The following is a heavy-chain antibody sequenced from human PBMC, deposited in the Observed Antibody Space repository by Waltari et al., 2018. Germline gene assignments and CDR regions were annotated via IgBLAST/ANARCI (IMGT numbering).Heavy chain of an antibody. J-gene: IGHJ4*02. CDR2: IYSGGGA. V-gene: IGHV3-23*03. CDR3: VKETAYGYYFDN. Sequence: EVQLLESGGGLIPPGGSLTLSWGASGFTFNNYAMNWIRQAPGKGLEWVSVIYSGGGAYYADSVKGRFTISRDNSKNTLYLQMSSLRLEDTAVYYCVKETAYGYYFDNWGQGTLVSVSS. CDR1: GFTFNNYA. D-gene: IGHD3-10*01.